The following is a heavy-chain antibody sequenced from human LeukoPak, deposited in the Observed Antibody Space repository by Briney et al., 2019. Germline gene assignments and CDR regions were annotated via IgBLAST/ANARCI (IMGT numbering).Heavy chain of an antibody. CDR3: ARVTVGYSSSWYYFDY. CDR2: ISAYNGNT. D-gene: IGHD6-13*01. Sequence: GASVKVSCKASGYTFTSYGISWVRQAPGQGLEWMGWISAYNGNTNYAQKLQGRVTMTTDTSTSTAYVELRSLRSDDTAVYYCARVTVGYSSSWYYFDYWGQGTLVTVSS. CDR1: GYTFTSYG. J-gene: IGHJ4*02. V-gene: IGHV1-18*01.